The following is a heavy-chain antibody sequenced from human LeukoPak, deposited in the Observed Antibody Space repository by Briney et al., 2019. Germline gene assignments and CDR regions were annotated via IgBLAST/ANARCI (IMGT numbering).Heavy chain of an antibody. D-gene: IGHD3-10*01. CDR2: IYSTTGTT. CDR1: GASPY. Sequence: SETLSLTCTVSGASPYWTWIRQPPGKGLEWIGYIYSTTGTTNSNPSLKSRVTMPLDTSEKHLSLKLSAVTAADTAVYYCARGYGWFDPWGQGILVIVSS. V-gene: IGHV4-4*09. J-gene: IGHJ5*02. CDR3: ARGYGWFDP.